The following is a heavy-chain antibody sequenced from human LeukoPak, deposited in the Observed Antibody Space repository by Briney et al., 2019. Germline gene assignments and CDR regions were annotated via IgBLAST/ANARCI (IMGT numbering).Heavy chain of an antibody. D-gene: IGHD4-17*01. CDR1: GFTFSSYS. CDR3: ASRSGGDYPYFDY. Sequence: QPGGSLRLSCAASGFTFSSYSMNWVRQAPGKGLEWVSYISSSSSTIYYADSVKGRFTISRDNSKNTLYLQMNSLRVEDTALYYCASRSGGDYPYFDYWGQGTLVTVSS. V-gene: IGHV3-48*01. CDR2: ISSSSSTI. J-gene: IGHJ4*02.